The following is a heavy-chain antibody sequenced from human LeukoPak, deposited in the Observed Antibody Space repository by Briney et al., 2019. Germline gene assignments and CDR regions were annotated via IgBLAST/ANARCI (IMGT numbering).Heavy chain of an antibody. V-gene: IGHV4-4*07. J-gene: IGHJ4*02. Sequence: PSETLSLTCTDPGGSLSSYNWSWIRQPAGKGLEWIGRVYTSGSTDYNPSLKSRVTMSVDTSKHQFSLKLSSVTAADTAVYYCARDRGFFVGPIVLVVYADYWGQGTLVTVSS. CDR2: VYTSGST. CDR3: ARDRGFFVGPIVLVVYADY. D-gene: IGHD2-8*01. CDR1: GGSLSSYN.